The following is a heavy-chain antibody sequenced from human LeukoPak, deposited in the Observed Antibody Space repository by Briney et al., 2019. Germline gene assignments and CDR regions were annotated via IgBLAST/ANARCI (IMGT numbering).Heavy chain of an antibody. CDR3: ARGIRYGNDF. D-gene: IGHD6-13*01. Sequence: SSETLSLTCNVSGGSIFNYYWTWVRQPPGKGLEGIGYIYDYGTTNYHPSLKSRVTISVDTSKNQFSLSLTSVTAADTAFYYCARGIRYGNDFWGQGTLVTVSS. CDR2: IYDYGTT. V-gene: IGHV4-59*01. J-gene: IGHJ4*02. CDR1: GGSIFNYY.